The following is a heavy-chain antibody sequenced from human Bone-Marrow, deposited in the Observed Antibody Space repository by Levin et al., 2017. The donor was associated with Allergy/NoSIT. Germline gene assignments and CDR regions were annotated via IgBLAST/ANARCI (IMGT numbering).Heavy chain of an antibody. Sequence: PGESLKISCVGSGFTFSKFSMHWVRQSPGKGLEWVAVTSFNGSSQYYINSVKGRFTISRDNSKNTLYLQMNSLRPDDTAVYYCTRVRRSGVAGSYYYFMDVWGKGTAVAVSS. CDR3: TRVRRSGVAGSYYYFMDV. CDR1: GFTFSKFS. V-gene: IGHV3-30-3*01. D-gene: IGHD1-14*01. CDR2: TSFNGSSQ. J-gene: IGHJ6*04.